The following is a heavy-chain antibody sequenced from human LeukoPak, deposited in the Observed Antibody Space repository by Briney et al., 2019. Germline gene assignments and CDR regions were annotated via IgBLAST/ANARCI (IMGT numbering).Heavy chain of an antibody. J-gene: IGHJ5*02. CDR1: GGSISSYY. CDR3: ARLTVPLRFDP. CDR2: IYYSGST. D-gene: IGHD2-2*01. Sequence: SETLSLTCTISGGSISSYYWSWILQPPGKGLEWIGYIYYSGSTNYNPSLKSRVTISVDTSKNQFSLKLNSVSAADTAVYYCARLTVPLRFDPWGQGTLVTVSS. V-gene: IGHV4-59*01.